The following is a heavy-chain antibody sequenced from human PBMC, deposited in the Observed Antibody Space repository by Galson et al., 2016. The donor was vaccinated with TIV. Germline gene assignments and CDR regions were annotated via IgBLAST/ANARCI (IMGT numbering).Heavy chain of an antibody. D-gene: IGHD4-11*01. CDR3: ARPHSYSNYALDA. CDR2: IYYTGTT. Sequence: SETLSLTCTVSGGSIGSSSYYWAWIRQPPGKGLEWIGSIYYTGTTYYSPSLKSRVTISADRSKNQFSLNLNSVTATDTAVYYCARPHSYSNYALDAWGQGTTVTVSS. J-gene: IGHJ6*02. V-gene: IGHV4-39*01. CDR1: GGSIGSSSYY.